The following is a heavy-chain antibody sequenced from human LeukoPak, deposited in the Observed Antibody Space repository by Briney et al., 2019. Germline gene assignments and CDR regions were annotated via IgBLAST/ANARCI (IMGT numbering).Heavy chain of an antibody. CDR2: IRYDGSNK. CDR1: GFTFSSYG. J-gene: IGHJ4*02. CDR3: AKDPNYGDYAGY. V-gene: IGHV3-30*02. D-gene: IGHD4-17*01. Sequence: PGGSLRLSCAASGFTFSSYGMHWVRQAPGKGLEWVAFIRYDGSNKYYADSVQGRFTISRDNSKNTLYLQMNSLRAEDTAVYYCAKDPNYGDYAGYWGQGTLVTVSS.